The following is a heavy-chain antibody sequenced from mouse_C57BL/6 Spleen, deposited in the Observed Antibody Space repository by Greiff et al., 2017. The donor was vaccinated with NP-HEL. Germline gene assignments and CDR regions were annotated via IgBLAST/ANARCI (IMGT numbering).Heavy chain of an antibody. V-gene: IGHV1-59*01. CDR3: ARAIYDGYYLFAY. Sequence: VQLQQPGAELVRPGTSVKLSCKASGYTFTSYWMHWVKQRPGQGLEWIGVIDPSDSYTNYNQKFKGKATMTVDTSSSTAYMQLSSLTSEDSAVYYCARAIYDGYYLFAYWGQGTLVTVSA. CDR2: IDPSDSYT. D-gene: IGHD2-3*01. CDR1: GYTFTSYW. J-gene: IGHJ3*01.